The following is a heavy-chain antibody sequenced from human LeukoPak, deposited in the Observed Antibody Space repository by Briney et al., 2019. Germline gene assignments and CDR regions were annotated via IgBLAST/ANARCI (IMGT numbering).Heavy chain of an antibody. CDR3: ARDTEHLYFVFDY. Sequence: GGSLRLSCAVSGFTFSSNSMNWVRQAPGKGLEWVSYISSSSGSLYYADSVKGRFTISRDNAKNSLYLQMNSLRDEDTAVYYCARDTEHLYFVFDYWGQGTLVTVSS. CDR1: GFTFSSNS. V-gene: IGHV3-48*02. D-gene: IGHD2-2*02. J-gene: IGHJ4*02. CDR2: ISSSSGSL.